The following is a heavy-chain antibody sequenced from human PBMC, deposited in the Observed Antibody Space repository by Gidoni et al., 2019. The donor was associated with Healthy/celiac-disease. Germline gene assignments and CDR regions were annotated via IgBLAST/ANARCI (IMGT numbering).Heavy chain of an antibody. J-gene: IGHJ6*02. Sequence: EVQLVESGGGLVQPGGSLRLSCAASGFTFSSYEMHWVRQAPGKGLEWVSYISSSGSTIYYADSVKGRFTISRDNAKNSLYLQMNSLRAEDTAVYYCARGIFGVVITSGYYYGMDVWGQGTTVTVSS. CDR1: GFTFSSYE. V-gene: IGHV3-48*03. CDR3: ARGIFGVVITSGYYYGMDV. D-gene: IGHD3-3*01. CDR2: ISSSGSTI.